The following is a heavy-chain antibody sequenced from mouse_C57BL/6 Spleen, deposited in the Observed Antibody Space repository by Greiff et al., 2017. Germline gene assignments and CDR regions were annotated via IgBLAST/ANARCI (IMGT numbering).Heavy chain of an antibody. V-gene: IGHV1-26*01. D-gene: IGHD2-4*01. J-gene: IGHJ3*01. CDR2: INPNNGGT. CDR1: GYTFTDYY. Sequence: EVQLQQSGPELVKPGASVKISCKASGYTFTDYYMNWVKQSHGKSLEWIGDINPNNGGTSYNQKFKGKATLTVDKSSSTAYMELRSLTSEDSAVYYWAIIYYDDDGGFAYWGQGTLVTVSA. CDR3: AIIYYDDDGGFAY.